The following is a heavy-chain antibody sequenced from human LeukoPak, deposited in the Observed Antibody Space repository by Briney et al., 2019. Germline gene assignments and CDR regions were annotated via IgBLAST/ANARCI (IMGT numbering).Heavy chain of an antibody. V-gene: IGHV4-34*01. CDR2: INHSGST. CDR3: AGNYDFWSGYYYY. J-gene: IGHJ4*02. CDR1: GGSFSGYY. D-gene: IGHD3-3*01. Sequence: PSETLSLTWAVYGGSFSGYYWSWIRQPPGKGLEWIGEINHSGSTNYNPSLKSRVTISVDTSKNQSSLKLSSVTAADTAVYYCAGNYDFWSGYYYYWGQGTLVTVSS.